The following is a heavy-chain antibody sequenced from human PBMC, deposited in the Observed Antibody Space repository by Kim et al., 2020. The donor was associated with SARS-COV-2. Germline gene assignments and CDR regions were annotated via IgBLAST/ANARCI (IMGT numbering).Heavy chain of an antibody. CDR2: IYYSGST. Sequence: SETLSLTCTVSGGSISSSSYYWGWIRQPPGKGLEWIGSIYYSGSTYYNPSLKSRVTISVDTSKNQFSLKLSSVTAADTAVYYCARGGGYGVWGQGTLVTVSS. D-gene: IGHD5-12*01. CDR3: ARGGGYGV. J-gene: IGHJ4*02. V-gene: IGHV4-39*07. CDR1: GGSISSSSYY.